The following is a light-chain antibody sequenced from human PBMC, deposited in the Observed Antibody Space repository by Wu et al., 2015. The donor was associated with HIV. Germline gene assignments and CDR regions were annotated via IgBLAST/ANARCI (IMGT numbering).Light chain of an antibody. J-gene: IGKJ2*03. CDR2: GAS. V-gene: IGKV3-20*01. CDR1: QSVSSSY. CDR3: QQYGSPYS. Sequence: EIVLTQSPGTLSLSPGERATLSCRASQSVSSSYLAWYQQKPGQAPRLLIYGASNRATGIPDRFSGSGSGTDFTLTISRLEPEDFAVYYCQQYGSPYSFGQGTKLEIK.